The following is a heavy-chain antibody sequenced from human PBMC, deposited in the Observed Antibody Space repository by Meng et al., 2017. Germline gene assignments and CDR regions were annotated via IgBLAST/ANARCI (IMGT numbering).Heavy chain of an antibody. CDR3: ARDSQPGSQGP. D-gene: IGHD1-14*01. V-gene: IGHV4-61*01. J-gene: IGHJ5*02. CDR2: IYYSGST. Sequence: SETLSLTCTVSGGSVSSCSYYWSWIRQPPGKGLEWIGYIYYSGSTNYNPSLKSRVTISVDTSKNQFSLKLSSVTAADTAVYYCARDSQPGSQGPWGQGTLVTVSS. CDR1: GGSVSSCSYY.